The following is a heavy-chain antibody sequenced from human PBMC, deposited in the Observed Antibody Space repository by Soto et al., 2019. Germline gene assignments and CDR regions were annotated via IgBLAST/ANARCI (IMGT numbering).Heavy chain of an antibody. V-gene: IGHV1-2*02. J-gene: IGHJ5*02. CDR3: AREGTVLLWFGELSTTSNWFDP. CDR2: INPNSGGT. D-gene: IGHD3-10*01. Sequence: ASVKVSYKASGYTFTGYYMHWVRQAPGQGLEWMGWINPNSGGTNYAQKFQGRVTMTRDTSISTAYMELSRLRSDDTAVYYCAREGTVLLWFGELSTTSNWFDPWGQGTLVTVSS. CDR1: GYTFTGYY.